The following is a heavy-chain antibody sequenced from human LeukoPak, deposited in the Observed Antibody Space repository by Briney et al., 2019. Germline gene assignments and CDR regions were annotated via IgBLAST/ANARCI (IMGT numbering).Heavy chain of an antibody. Sequence: GGSLRLSCAASGFIFSSYAMSWVRQAPGKGLVWVSRINSDGSSTSYADSVKGRFTISRDNAKNTLYLQMNSLRAEDTAVYYCARAMIVVPHAFDIWGQGTMVTVSS. CDR2: INSDGSST. D-gene: IGHD3-22*01. J-gene: IGHJ3*02. CDR3: ARAMIVVPHAFDI. V-gene: IGHV3-74*01. CDR1: GFIFSSYA.